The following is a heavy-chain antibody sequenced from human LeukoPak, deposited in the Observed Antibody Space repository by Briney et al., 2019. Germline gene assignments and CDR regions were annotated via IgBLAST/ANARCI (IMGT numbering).Heavy chain of an antibody. CDR2: ISAYNGNT. J-gene: IGHJ2*01. CDR1: GYTFTSYG. Sequence: GASVKVSCKASGYTFTSYGISWVRQAPGQGLEWMGWISAYNGNTNYAQKLQGRVTMTTDTSTSTAYMEPRSLRSDDTAVYYCARIGGDYPEAYWYFDLWGRGTLVTVSS. CDR3: ARIGGDYPEAYWYFDL. V-gene: IGHV1-18*01. D-gene: IGHD4-17*01.